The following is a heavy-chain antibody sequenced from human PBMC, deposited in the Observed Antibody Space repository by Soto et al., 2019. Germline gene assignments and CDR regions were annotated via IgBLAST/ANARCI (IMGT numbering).Heavy chain of an antibody. J-gene: IGHJ3*02. V-gene: IGHV3-21*01. CDR1: GFTFSSYS. CDR3: ARDPLTLGPNAFDI. Sequence: GGSLRLSCAASGFTFSSYSMNWVRQAPGKGLEWVSSISSSSSYIYYADSVKGRFTISRDNAKNSLYLQMNSLRAEDTAVYYCARDPLTLGPNAFDIWGQGTMVTVSS. CDR2: ISSSSSYI. D-gene: IGHD3-16*01.